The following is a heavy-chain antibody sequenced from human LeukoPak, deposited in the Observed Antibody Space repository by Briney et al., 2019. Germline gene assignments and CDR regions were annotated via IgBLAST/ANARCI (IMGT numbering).Heavy chain of an antibody. V-gene: IGHV3-23*01. CDR3: AKVPSLRYFDWLPRSHYFDY. Sequence: GGSLRLSCAASGFTFSSYAMSWVRQAPGKGLEWVSAISGSGGSTYYADSVKGRFTISRDNSKNTLYLQMNSLRAEDTAVYHCAKVPSLRYFDWLPRSHYFDYWGQGTLVTVSS. CDR2: ISGSGGST. D-gene: IGHD3-9*01. J-gene: IGHJ4*02. CDR1: GFTFSSYA.